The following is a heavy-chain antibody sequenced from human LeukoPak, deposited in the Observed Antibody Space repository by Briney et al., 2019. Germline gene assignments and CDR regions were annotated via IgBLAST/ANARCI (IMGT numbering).Heavy chain of an antibody. CDR1: GGSFSGYY. CDR2: INHSGST. V-gene: IGHV4-34*01. CDR3: ARWAAALPRVPKSHMDV. Sequence: SETLSLTCAVYGGSFSGYYWSWIRQPPGKGLEWIGEINHSGSTNYNPSLKRRVTISVDTSKNQFSLKLSSVTAADTAVYYCARWAAALPRVPKSHMDVWGKGTTVTVSS. J-gene: IGHJ6*03. D-gene: IGHD3-10*01.